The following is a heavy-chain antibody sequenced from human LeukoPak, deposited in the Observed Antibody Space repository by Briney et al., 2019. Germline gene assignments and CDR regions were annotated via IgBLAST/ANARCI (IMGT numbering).Heavy chain of an antibody. J-gene: IGHJ6*02. D-gene: IGHD6-6*01. CDR3: GRDCGRPYGLDV. Sequence: PGGSLRLSCAASGFTFSDYYMSWIRQAPGKGLEWVSYISGSSTHTNYADSVKGRFTISRDNAKNSLYLQMSSLRAEDTAVYYCGRDCGRPYGLDVWGQGTTVTVSS. V-gene: IGHV3-11*06. CDR2: ISGSSTHT. CDR1: GFTFSDYY.